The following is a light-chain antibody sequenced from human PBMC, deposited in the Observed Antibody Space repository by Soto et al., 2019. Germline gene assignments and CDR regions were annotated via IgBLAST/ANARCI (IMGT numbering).Light chain of an antibody. CDR1: QSVSIH. V-gene: IGKV3-15*01. J-gene: IGKJ1*01. CDR2: GAS. CDR3: QQYNNWPPT. Sequence: EIVMTQSPATLSVSPGERATLYCRASQSVSIHIAWYQQRPGQAPRLLIHGASTRATGIPARFSGSGSGTEFTLTINSLQSEDFGVYYCQQYNNWPPTFGQGTKVDIK.